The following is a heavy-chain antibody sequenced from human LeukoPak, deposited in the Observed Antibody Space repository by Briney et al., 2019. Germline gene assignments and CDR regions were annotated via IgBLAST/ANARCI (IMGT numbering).Heavy chain of an antibody. D-gene: IGHD3-22*01. Sequence: GGSLRLSCAASGFTFSSYAMSWVRQASGKGLEWVASIWYDGSKNYYADSVKGRFTISRDNSRNTLYLQMNSLRVEDTAVYHCARDPYDNYWGQGTLVTASS. J-gene: IGHJ4*02. V-gene: IGHV3-33*08. CDR1: GFTFSSYA. CDR3: ARDPYDNY. CDR2: IWYDGSKN.